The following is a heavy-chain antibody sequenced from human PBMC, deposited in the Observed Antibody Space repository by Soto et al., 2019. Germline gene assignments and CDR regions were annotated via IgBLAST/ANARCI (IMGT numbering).Heavy chain of an antibody. CDR1: GNSIRTSSYS. D-gene: IGHD2-15*01. CDR2: IFYSGRT. J-gene: IGHJ4*02. V-gene: IGHV4-31*03. CDR3: ARGEVVALGY. Sequence: QLQESGPGLVKPSQTLSLTCTVSGNSIRTSSYSWNWIRQHPGKGLEWIGNIFYSGRTYYNPSLRSRVIISVDTSKNQFSLKLSSVTAADTAVYYCARGEVVALGYWGQGTLVTVSS.